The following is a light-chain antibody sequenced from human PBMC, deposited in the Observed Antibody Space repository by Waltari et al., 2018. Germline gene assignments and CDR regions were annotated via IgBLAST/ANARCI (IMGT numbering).Light chain of an antibody. V-gene: IGLV2-14*01. CDR2: EVS. CDR3: TSYTRSSTWV. CDR1: SSDVGGYNN. Sequence: QSALTQPAPVSGSPGQSITISCTGTSSDVGGYNNVSWYQQHPGKAPKFMIYEVSNRPTGVSNRFSGSKSGNTAALTISGLQAEDEADYYCTSYTRSSTWVFGGGTKLTVL. J-gene: IGLJ3*02.